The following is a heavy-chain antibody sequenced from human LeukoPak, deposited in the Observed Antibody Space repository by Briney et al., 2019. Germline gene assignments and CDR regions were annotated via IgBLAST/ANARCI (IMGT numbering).Heavy chain of an antibody. J-gene: IGHJ4*02. CDR1: GFTFTSYA. CDR2: VSDSGGST. V-gene: IGHV3-23*01. CDR3: AKIPKGGYFDS. D-gene: IGHD2-2*01. Sequence: GGSLRLSCAASGFTFTSYAMSWVRQAPGKGLEWVSAVSDSGGSTYYADSVKGRFTISRDSSKNTLSLQMNSLRAEDTAVYYCAKIPKGGYFDSWGQGTLVTVSS.